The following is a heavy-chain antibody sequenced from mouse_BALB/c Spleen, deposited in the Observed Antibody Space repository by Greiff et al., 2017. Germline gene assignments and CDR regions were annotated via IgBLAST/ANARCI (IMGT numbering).Heavy chain of an antibody. D-gene: IGHD1-1*01. CDR2: IYPGDGAT. J-gene: IGHJ4*01. V-gene: IGHV1-80*01. CDR3: ARRGTSFYAMDY. CDR1: GYAFSSYW. Sequence: VQLVESGAELVRPGSSVKISCKASGYAFSSYWMNWVKQRPGQGLEWIGQIYPGDGATNYNGKFKGKATLTADKSSSTAYMQLSSLTSEDSAVYFCARRGTSFYAMDYWGQGTSVTVSA.